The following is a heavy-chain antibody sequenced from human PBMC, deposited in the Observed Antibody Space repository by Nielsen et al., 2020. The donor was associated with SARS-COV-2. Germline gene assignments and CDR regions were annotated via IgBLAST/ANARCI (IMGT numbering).Heavy chain of an antibody. Sequence: SLKISCAASGFTFDDYAMHWVRQAPGKGLEWVSGISWNSGSIGYADSVKGRFTISRDNAKSSLYLEMNSVRAEDTALYYCAKLIGRDGQSDYWGQGTLVTVSS. V-gene: IGHV3-9*01. CDR1: GFTFDDYA. CDR2: ISWNSGSI. J-gene: IGHJ4*02. CDR3: AKLIGRDGQSDY. D-gene: IGHD5-24*01.